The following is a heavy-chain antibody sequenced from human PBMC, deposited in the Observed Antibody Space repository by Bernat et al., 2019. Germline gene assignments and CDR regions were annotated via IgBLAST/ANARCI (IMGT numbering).Heavy chain of an antibody. V-gene: IGHV3-23*01. Sequence: EVQLLESGGGLVQPGGSLRLSCAASGFTFSTYGMNWVRQAPGKGLEWVSGISDSGGSSYYADSVKGRFTISRDNSKNTVFLQMNSLRVEDTAVCYCAKSPLPAKQWLARIRGGIDYWGQGTLVTVSS. CDR3: AKSPLPAKQWLARIRGGIDY. CDR2: ISDSGGSS. CDR1: GFTFSTYG. D-gene: IGHD6-19*01. J-gene: IGHJ4*02.